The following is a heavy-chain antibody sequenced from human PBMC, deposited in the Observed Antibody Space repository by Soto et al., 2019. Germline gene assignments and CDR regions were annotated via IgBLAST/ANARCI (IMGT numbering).Heavy chain of an antibody. J-gene: IGHJ4*02. CDR1: GFTFSNFW. CDR2: MKQDGSEK. CDR3: ARLITPRVLDS. D-gene: IGHD1-20*01. V-gene: IGHV3-7*05. Sequence: AGGSLRLSCAASGFTFSNFWVGWVRQAPGKGLEWVANMKQDGSEKDYVGSVKGRFTISRDNAKNSLYLQMNSLTTEDTAVYYCARLITPRVLDSWGQGTLVTVSS.